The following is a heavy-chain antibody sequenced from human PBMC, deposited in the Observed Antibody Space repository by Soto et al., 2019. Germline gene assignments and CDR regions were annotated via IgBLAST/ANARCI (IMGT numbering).Heavy chain of an antibody. CDR2: IYYSGRT. Sequence: QVQLQESGPGLVKPSETLSLTCTVSGGSVSSGSYYWSWIRQPPGKVLEWIGYIYYSGRTNYNPSLKSRVTIAVDTSKNQFSLKLSSVTAADTAVYYCARAPGLVTVTTVGFYYGMDVWGQGTTVTVSS. CDR3: ARAPGLVTVTTVGFYYGMDV. CDR1: GGSVSSGSYY. J-gene: IGHJ6*02. D-gene: IGHD4-4*01. V-gene: IGHV4-61*01.